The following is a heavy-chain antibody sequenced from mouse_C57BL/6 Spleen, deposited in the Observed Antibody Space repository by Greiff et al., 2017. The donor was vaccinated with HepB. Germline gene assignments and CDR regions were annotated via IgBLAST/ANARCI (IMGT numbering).Heavy chain of an antibody. J-gene: IGHJ3*01. CDR1: GFSLTSYG. D-gene: IGHD2-4*01. V-gene: IGHV2-2*01. Sequence: VQLQQSGPGLVQPSQSLSITCTVSGFSLTSYGVHWVRQSPGKGLEWLGVIWSGGSTDYNAAFISRLSISKDNSKSQVFFKMNSLQADDTAIYYCARNRDDYDWFAYWGQGTLVTVSA. CDR3: ARNRDDYDWFAY. CDR2: IWSGGST.